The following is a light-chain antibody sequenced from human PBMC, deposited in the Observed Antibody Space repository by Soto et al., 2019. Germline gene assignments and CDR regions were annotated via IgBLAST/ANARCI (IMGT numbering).Light chain of an antibody. CDR1: QTVSTW. J-gene: IGKJ2*01. CDR3: QQALVFPYT. V-gene: IGKV1-12*01. CDR2: GAS. Sequence: DIQMTQSPSFVSASVGDSVTFTCRASQTVSTWLAWYQHKPGMAPRLLIHGASSLQSGVPSRFSGSGSGIHFTLTITNVQPDDLATYFCQQALVFPYTFGQGTKLELK.